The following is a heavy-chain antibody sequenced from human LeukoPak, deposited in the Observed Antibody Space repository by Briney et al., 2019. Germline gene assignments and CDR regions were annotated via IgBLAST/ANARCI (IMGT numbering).Heavy chain of an antibody. V-gene: IGHV4-59*11. CDR2: MFDTVST. CDR1: GASTASHY. Sequence: NPSETLSLTCTVSGASTASHYWTWLRQPPGKELEWIAYMFDTVSTKSNPSLKSRLTLSVDTSKRQLSLRLSSVTAADTAVYYCATIKRGSTYGYFDFWGQGIKVTVSS. CDR3: ATIKRGSTYGYFDF. D-gene: IGHD5-18*01. J-gene: IGHJ4*02.